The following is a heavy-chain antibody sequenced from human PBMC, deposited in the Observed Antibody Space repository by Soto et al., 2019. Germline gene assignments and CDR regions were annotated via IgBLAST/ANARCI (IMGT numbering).Heavy chain of an antibody. CDR2: ISAYNGNT. V-gene: IGHV1-18*01. D-gene: IGHD1-1*01. CDR1: GYTFTSYG. CDR3: ARPQMATTWGASIFDD. J-gene: IGHJ4*02. Sequence: GASVKVSCKASGYTFTSYGISWVRQAPGQGLEWMGWISAYNGNTNYAQKLQGRVTMTTDTSTSTAYMELRSLRSDDTAVYYCARPQMATTWGASIFDDWGQGTLGTVS.